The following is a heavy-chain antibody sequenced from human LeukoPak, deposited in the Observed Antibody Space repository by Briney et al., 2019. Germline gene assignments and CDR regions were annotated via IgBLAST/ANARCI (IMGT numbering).Heavy chain of an antibody. Sequence: GASVKVSCKTSGYTFTSYGISWVRQAPGQGLEWMGWISAYSGNTNYAQKFQGRVTMTTETSTNTAYLELRSLRSDDTAVYYCARSRYSGGYFHHWGQGTLVTVSS. CDR3: ARSRYSGGYFHH. V-gene: IGHV1-18*01. D-gene: IGHD1-26*01. CDR1: GYTFTSYG. J-gene: IGHJ1*01. CDR2: ISAYSGNT.